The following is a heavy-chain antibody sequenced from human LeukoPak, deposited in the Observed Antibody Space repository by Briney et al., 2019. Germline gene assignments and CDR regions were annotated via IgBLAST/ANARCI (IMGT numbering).Heavy chain of an antibody. CDR3: AKDRGRYGDLYYYYYYGMDV. CDR2: ISYDGSNK. CDR1: GFTLSSYG. J-gene: IGHJ6*02. Sequence: GGSLRLSCAASGFTLSSYGMHWVRQAPGKGLEGVAVISYDGSNKYYADSVKGRFTISRDNSKNTLYLQMNSLRAEDTAVYYCAKDRGRYGDLYYYYYYGMDVWGQGTTVTVSS. D-gene: IGHD4-17*01. V-gene: IGHV3-30*18.